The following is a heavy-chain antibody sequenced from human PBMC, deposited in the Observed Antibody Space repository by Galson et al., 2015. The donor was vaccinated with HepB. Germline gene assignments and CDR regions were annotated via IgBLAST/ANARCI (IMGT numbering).Heavy chain of an antibody. J-gene: IGHJ4*02. CDR1: GFTFDHYV. D-gene: IGHD3-22*01. Sequence: SLRLSCAASGFTFDHYVMHWVRQAPGEGLEWVSTISWNNGSIGYADSVKGRFTISRDNAKNSLYLQMNSLRVEDTALYYCAKDASSGLDYWGQGTLVTVSS. CDR2: ISWNNGSI. CDR3: AKDASSGLDY. V-gene: IGHV3-9*01.